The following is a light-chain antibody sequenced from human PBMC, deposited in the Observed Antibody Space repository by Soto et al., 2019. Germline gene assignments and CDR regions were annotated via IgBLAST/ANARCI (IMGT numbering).Light chain of an antibody. CDR1: SGHSTYI. V-gene: IGLV4-60*02. CDR3: ETLYSNTHKV. Sequence: QSVLTQSSSASASLGSSVTLTCILSSGHSTYIIAWHQQQPGKAPRFLMTLDRSGSYNRGSGVPDRFSGSSSGADRYLTISNLQFEDEGDYYCETLYSNTHKVFGGGTKLTVL. J-gene: IGLJ3*02. CDR2: LDRSGSY.